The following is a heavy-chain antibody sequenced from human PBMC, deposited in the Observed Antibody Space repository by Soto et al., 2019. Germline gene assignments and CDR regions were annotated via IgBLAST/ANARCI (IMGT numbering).Heavy chain of an antibody. CDR2: IYHSGST. CDR3: ATDTGYCSSTSCYYYYYGMDV. J-gene: IGHJ6*02. CDR1: GGSISSGGYS. Sequence: SETLSLTCAVSGGSISSGGYSWSWIRQPPGKGLEWIGYIYHSGSTYYNPSLKSRVTISVDRSKNQFSLKLSSVTAADTAVYYCATDTGYCSSTSCYYYYYGMDVWGQGTTVTVSS. D-gene: IGHD2-2*01. V-gene: IGHV4-30-2*01.